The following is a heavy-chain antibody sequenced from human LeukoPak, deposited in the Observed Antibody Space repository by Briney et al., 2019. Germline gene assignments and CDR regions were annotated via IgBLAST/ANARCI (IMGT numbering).Heavy chain of an antibody. CDR2: ISGSGGST. J-gene: IGHJ5*02. Sequence: PGGSLRLSCAASGFTFSSYAMSWVRQAPGKGLEWVSAISGSGGSTYYADSVKGRFTISRDNSKNTLYLQMNSLRAEDTAVYYCAKDRLVGRVVHNWFDPWGQGTLVTVSS. CDR1: GFTFSSYA. D-gene: IGHD2-15*01. V-gene: IGHV3-23*01. CDR3: AKDRLVGRVVHNWFDP.